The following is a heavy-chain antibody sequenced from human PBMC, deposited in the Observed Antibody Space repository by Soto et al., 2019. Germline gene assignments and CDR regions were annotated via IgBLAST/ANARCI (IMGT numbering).Heavy chain of an antibody. D-gene: IGHD2-21*02. CDR1: GYTLIIEY. CDR3: ARAAGSISDWQYFEL. Sequence: PVEASCKASGYTLIIEYMHGVRHAAGQGFEWMGTISPRSGATNYAQTFQGRVSMTWDTSLKTAYMELSSLMSEDTAVYSCARAAGSISDWQYFELWRQGPLVRVCS. CDR2: ISPRSGAT. V-gene: IGHV1-2*02. J-gene: IGHJ4*02.